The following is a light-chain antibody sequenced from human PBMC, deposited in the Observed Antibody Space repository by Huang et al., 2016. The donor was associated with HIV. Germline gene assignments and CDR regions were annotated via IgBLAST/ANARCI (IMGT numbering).Light chain of an antibody. CDR2: AAS. CDR1: QDISSY. CDR3: QHYYGTLWT. V-gene: IGKV1-NL1*01. J-gene: IGKJ1*01. Sequence: DIQMTQSPSSLSASVGDRVPITCRASQDISSYLAWYQQKPGKAPKLLLYAASRLESGVASRFSGSGSGTDYTLTISNLQPEDFATYYCQHYYGTLWTFGQGTKVDIK.